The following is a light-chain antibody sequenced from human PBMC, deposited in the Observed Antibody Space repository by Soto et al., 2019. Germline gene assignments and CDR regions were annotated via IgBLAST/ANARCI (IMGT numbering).Light chain of an antibody. V-gene: IGKV1-27*01. J-gene: IGKJ4*01. CDR2: AAS. Sequence: DIQVTQSPSSLSASVGDRVTITCRASQGIRNYLAWYQQKPGKVPKLLISAASTLQSGVPSRFSGSAAGTDFTLTISSLQPADFATYYCQSYNSLPLTFGGGTRVEIK. CDR1: QGIRNY. CDR3: QSYNSLPLT.